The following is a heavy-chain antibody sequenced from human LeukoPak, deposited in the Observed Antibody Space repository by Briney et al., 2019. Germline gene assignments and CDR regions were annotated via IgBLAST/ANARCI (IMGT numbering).Heavy chain of an antibody. J-gene: IGHJ5*02. CDR2: IDGSGSTT. D-gene: IGHD4-17*01. Sequence: GGSLRLSCAASGFTFSGYAMSWVRQAPGKGLEWVSGIDGSGSTTYYTDSVKGRFTISRDNSKNTLYLQMNSLRAEDTAVYYCAKDPAYGDRPNWFDPWGREPWSPSPQ. CDR3: AKDPAYGDRPNWFDP. V-gene: IGHV3-23*01. CDR1: GFTFSGYA.